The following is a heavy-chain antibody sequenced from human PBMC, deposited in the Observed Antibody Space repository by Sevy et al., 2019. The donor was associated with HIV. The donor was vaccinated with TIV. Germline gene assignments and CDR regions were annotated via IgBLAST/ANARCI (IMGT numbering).Heavy chain of an antibody. CDR2: ISNSGSTI. V-gene: IGHV3-48*03. CDR1: GFTFSSYE. D-gene: IGHD4-17*01. Sequence: GGSLRLSCTASGFTFSSYEMNWVRQAPGKGLEWVSYISNSGSTIHYSYSVKGRFTISRDNAKNSLYLQMNSLRAEDTAVYYCARDLPPSATTVPHFDYWGRGTLVTVSS. CDR3: ARDLPPSATTVPHFDY. J-gene: IGHJ4*02.